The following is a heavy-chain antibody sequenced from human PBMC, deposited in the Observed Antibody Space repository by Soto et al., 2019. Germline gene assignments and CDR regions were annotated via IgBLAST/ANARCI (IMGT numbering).Heavy chain of an antibody. J-gene: IGHJ4*02. V-gene: IGHV4-59*11. D-gene: IGHD5-18*01. CDR2: VYYSGST. Sequence: NPSETLSLTCTVSGGAISTHYWSWIRQPPGKGLEWIGYVYYSGSTNYNPSLKSRVTMSVDTSKNQFSLKLSSVTAADTAVYYCARALRGYSYGSQFDYWGQGTLVTVSS. CDR1: GGAISTHY. CDR3: ARALRGYSYGSQFDY.